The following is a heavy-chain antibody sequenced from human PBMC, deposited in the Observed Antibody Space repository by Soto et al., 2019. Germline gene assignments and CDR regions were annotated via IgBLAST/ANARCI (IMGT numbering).Heavy chain of an antibody. CDR3: ARGPYCSGGSWYPKSPSGYFDS. D-gene: IGHD2-15*01. CDR2: IIPIFGTA. V-gene: IGHV1-69*13. J-gene: IGHJ4*01. Sequence: SVKVSCKASGGTFSSYAISWVRQAPGQGLEWMGGIIPIFGTANYAQKFQGRVTITADESTSTAYMELSSLRSEDTAVYYCARGPYCSGGSWYPKSPSGYFDSWG. CDR1: GGTFSSYA.